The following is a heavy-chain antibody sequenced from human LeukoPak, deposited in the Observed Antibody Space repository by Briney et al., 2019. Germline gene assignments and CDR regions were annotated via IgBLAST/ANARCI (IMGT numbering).Heavy chain of an antibody. Sequence: PSETLSLTCTVSGGSISSSIYYWGWIRQPPGKGLEWIGSIYYSGSTNYNPSLKSRVTISVDTSKNQFSLKLSSVTAADTAVYYCARDSKLRYFDWLPSGFYGMDVWGQGTTVTVSS. CDR2: IYYSGST. V-gene: IGHV4-39*07. CDR3: ARDSKLRYFDWLPSGFYGMDV. J-gene: IGHJ6*02. D-gene: IGHD3-9*01. CDR1: GGSISSSIYY.